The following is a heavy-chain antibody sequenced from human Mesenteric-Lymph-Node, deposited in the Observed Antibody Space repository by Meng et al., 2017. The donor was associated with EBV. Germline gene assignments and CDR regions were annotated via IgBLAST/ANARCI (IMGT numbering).Heavy chain of an antibody. CDR3: ARDRGWELLDY. Sequence: QVKLQEPGPGLVKPWESPALTCTVSGVSVSGDSFYWSWIRQPPGKGLEWIGFIYDSGITHYSPSLKSRVTISVDTSKNQFSLELRSMTPADTAVYYCARDRGWELLDYWGQGTLVTVSS. D-gene: IGHD1-26*01. J-gene: IGHJ4*02. V-gene: IGHV4-61*01. CDR1: GVSVSGDSFY. CDR2: IYDSGIT.